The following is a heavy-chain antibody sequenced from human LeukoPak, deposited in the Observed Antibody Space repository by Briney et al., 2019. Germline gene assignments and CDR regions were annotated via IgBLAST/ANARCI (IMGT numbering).Heavy chain of an antibody. V-gene: IGHV3-11*01. CDR3: ARGRSSSWYDLYYFDY. CDR2: ISSSGSTI. J-gene: IGHJ4*02. D-gene: IGHD6-13*01. CDR1: GFTFSDYY. Sequence: GGSLRLSCAASGFTFSDYYMSRIRQAPGKGLEWVSYISSSGSTIYYADSVKDRFTISRDNAKNSLYLQMNSLRAEDTAVYYCARGRSSSWYDLYYFDYWGQGTLVTVSS.